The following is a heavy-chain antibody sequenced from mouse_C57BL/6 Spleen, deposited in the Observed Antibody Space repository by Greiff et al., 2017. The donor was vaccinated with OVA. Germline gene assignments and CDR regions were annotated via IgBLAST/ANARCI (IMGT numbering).Heavy chain of an antibody. CDR1: GYTFTDYY. J-gene: IGHJ1*03. CDR2: IYPGSGNT. V-gene: IGHV1-76*01. Sequence: VQLQQSGAELVRPGASVKLSCKASGYTFTDYYINWVKQRPGPGLEWIARIYPGSGNTYYNEKFKGKATLTAEKSSSTAYMQLSSLTSEDSAVYCCAREGREGYFDVWGTGTTVTVSS. CDR3: AREGREGYFDV. D-gene: IGHD3-3*01.